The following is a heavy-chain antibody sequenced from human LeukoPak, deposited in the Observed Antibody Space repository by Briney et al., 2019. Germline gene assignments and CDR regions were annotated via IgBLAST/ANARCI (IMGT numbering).Heavy chain of an antibody. CDR1: GYTFTSYY. CDR2: INPSGGST. J-gene: IGHJ6*03. CDR3: ARVAAEVVGVPGPIGFGWLRRDYYYMDV. D-gene: IGHD2-2*02. Sequence: ASVKVSCKASGYTFTSYYMHWVRQAPGQGLEWMGIINPSGGSTSYAQKFQGRVTMTSDMSTSTVYLELSSLRSEDTAVYYCARVAAEVVGVPGPIGFGWLRRDYYYMDVWGKGTTVTVSS. V-gene: IGHV1-46*01.